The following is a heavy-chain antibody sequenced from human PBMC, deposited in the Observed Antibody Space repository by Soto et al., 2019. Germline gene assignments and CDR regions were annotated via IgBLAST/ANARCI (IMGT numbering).Heavy chain of an antibody. J-gene: IGHJ4*02. CDR2: IYYSGST. Sequence: PSETLAVTCTVSGGSISSGGYYWSWIRQHPGKGLEWLGYIYYSGSTYYNSSIKSRVTISVDTSKNQLFLKLSSVTAADTAVYYCARATQSPPMYYFDYWGQGTLVTVSS. CDR3: ARATQSPPMYYFDY. V-gene: IGHV4-31*03. CDR1: GGSISSGGYY.